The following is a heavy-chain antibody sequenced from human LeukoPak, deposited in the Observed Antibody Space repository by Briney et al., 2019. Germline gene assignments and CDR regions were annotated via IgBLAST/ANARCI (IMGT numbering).Heavy chain of an antibody. CDR3: ARNVRGYSYGPYFDY. CDR1: GGSISSYY. J-gene: IGHJ4*02. V-gene: IGHV4-59*08. CDR2: IYYSGST. D-gene: IGHD5-18*01. Sequence: PSETLSLTCTVSGGSISSYYWSWIRQPPGKGLEWIGYIYYSGSTNYNPSLKSRATISVDTSKNQFSLKLSSVTAADTAVYYCARNVRGYSYGPYFDYWGQGTLVTVSS.